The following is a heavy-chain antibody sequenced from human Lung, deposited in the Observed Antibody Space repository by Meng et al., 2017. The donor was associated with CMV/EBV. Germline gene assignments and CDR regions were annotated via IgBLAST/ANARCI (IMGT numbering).Heavy chain of an antibody. CDR1: GGTFSSYT. V-gene: IGHV1-69*04. Sequence: SVKVSCKASGGTFSSYTISWVRQAPGQGLEWMGRIIPILGIANYAQKFQGRVTITADKSTSTAYMELSSLRSEDTAVYYCARDSSGDSSPGDYYYGMDVWGQGTTVTVSS. CDR2: IIPILGIA. J-gene: IGHJ6*02. D-gene: IGHD3-22*01. CDR3: ARDSSGDSSPGDYYYGMDV.